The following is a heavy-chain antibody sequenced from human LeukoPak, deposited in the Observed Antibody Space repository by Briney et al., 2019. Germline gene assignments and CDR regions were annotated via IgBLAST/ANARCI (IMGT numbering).Heavy chain of an antibody. V-gene: IGHV7-4-1*02. CDR2: INTNTGNP. J-gene: IGHJ6*03. Sequence: ASVKVSCKASGYTFTSYAMNWVRQAPGQGLEWMGWINTNTGNPTYAQGLTGRFVFSLDTSVSTAYLQISRLKAEDTAVYYCARDGEPLYSSSSGTYYYYMDVWGKGTTVTVSS. CDR1: GYTFTSYA. D-gene: IGHD6-6*01. CDR3: ARDGEPLYSSSSGTYYYYMDV.